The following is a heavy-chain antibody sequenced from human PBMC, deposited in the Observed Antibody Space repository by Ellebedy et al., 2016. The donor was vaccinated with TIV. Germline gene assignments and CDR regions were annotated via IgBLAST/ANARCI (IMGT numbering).Heavy chain of an antibody. D-gene: IGHD3-9*01. CDR3: AKNANRYQDY. J-gene: IGHJ4*02. CDR2: IHSFGST. CDR1: GVSVNNGAW. Sequence: GSLRLSXDVSGVSVNNGAWWSWVRQTPGKGLEWIGEIHSFGSTNYNPSLKSRVTMSVDKSKNQFSLKLSSVTAADTAIYFCAKNANRYQDYWGPGILVTVSS. V-gene: IGHV4-4*01.